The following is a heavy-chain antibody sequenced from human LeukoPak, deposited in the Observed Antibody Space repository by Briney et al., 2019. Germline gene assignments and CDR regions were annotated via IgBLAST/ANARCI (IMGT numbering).Heavy chain of an antibody. D-gene: IGHD5-12*01. Sequence: GESLRISCQASGYTFTSNWIGWVRPVPGEGLEWVGIIYPRDSDTRYSPSFQGQVTISADKSISTAYLQWGSLEASDTAMYYCARSGYSGYEADYWGQGTLVTVSS. J-gene: IGHJ4*02. CDR3: ARSGYSGYEADY. CDR2: IYPRDSDT. CDR1: GYTFTSNW. V-gene: IGHV5-51*01.